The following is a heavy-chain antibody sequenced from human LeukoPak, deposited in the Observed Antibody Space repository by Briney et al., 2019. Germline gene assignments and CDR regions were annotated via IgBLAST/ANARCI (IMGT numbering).Heavy chain of an antibody. J-gene: IGHJ3*02. Sequence: GGSLRLSCAAPGFTFSSYAMHWVRQAPDKGLEWVAFISYDGTNKYYADSVKGRFTISRDNSKNTLYLQMNSLRAEDTAVYYCARAIGLTTISPYTFDIWGQGTMVTVSS. V-gene: IGHV3-30-3*01. CDR2: ISYDGTNK. CDR3: ARAIGLTTISPYTFDI. D-gene: IGHD3-3*01. CDR1: GFTFSSYA.